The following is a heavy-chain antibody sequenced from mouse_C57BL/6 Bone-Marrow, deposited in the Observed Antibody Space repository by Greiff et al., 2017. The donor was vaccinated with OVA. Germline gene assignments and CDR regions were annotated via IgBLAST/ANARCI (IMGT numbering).Heavy chain of an antibody. Sequence: QVQLQQPGAELVKPGASVKLSCKASGYTFTSYWMQWVKQRPGQGLEWIGEIDPYDSNTNYNQKFKGKATLTVDTSSSTAYMKLSSLTSEDSAVYYCVRPGLDYRDYGYWGQGTTLTVAS. V-gene: IGHV1-50*01. CDR1: GYTFTSYW. CDR2: IDPYDSNT. J-gene: IGHJ2*01. D-gene: IGHD2-13*01. CDR3: VRPGLDYRDYGY.